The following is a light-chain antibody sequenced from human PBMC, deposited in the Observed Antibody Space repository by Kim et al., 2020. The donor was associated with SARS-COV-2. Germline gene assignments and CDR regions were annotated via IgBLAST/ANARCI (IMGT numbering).Light chain of an antibody. J-gene: IGLJ2*01. CDR2: DTN. CDR1: SSTIGVHS. V-gene: IGLV1-51*01. CDR3: ATWVGGLTTGT. Sequence: GQKVTISCSGSSSTIGVHSISWYQQLPGTAPKLLIYDTNKRPSGIPDRFSGSRSGTSATLGITGLQTADEADYYCATWVGGLTTGTFGGGTQLTVL.